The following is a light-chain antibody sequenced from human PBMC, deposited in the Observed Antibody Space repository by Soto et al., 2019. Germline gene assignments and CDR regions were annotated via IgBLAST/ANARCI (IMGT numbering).Light chain of an antibody. CDR2: AAS. CDR3: QQYNNWPIT. J-gene: IGKJ5*01. CDR1: QGISSW. V-gene: IGKV1-12*01. Sequence: DIQMTQSPSSVSASVGDRVTITCRASQGISSWLAWYQQKPGKAPKLLIHAASSLQSGVPSRFSGSGSGTQFTLTISSLQSEDFAVYYCQQYNNWPITFGQGTRLEIK.